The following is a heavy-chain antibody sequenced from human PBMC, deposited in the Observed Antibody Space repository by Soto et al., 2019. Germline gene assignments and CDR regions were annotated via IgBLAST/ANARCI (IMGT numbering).Heavy chain of an antibody. CDR2: IKQDGSEK. J-gene: IGHJ4*02. V-gene: IGHV3-7*01. D-gene: IGHD3-3*01. CDR3: ARVVKVHYDFWSGYYNGFDY. Sequence: PGGSLRLSCAASGFTFSSYWMSWVRQAPGKGLEWVANIKQDGSEKYYVDSVKGRFTISRDNAKNSLYLQMNSLRAEDTAVYYWARVVKVHYDFWSGYYNGFDYWGQGTLVTVSS. CDR1: GFTFSSYW.